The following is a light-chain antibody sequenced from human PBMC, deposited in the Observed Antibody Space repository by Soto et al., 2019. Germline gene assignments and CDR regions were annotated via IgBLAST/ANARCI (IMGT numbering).Light chain of an antibody. CDR1: SSNIGSGYD. CDR3: QSYDSSLSGVV. Sequence: QSVLTQPPSVSGAPGQRGTISCNGSSSNIGSGYDLHWYQQLPGTAPKRLIYGNSNRPSGVPDRFSGSKSGTSASLAITGRQAEDEADYYCQSYDSSLSGVVCGGGTKLTVL. V-gene: IGLV1-40*01. CDR2: GNS. J-gene: IGLJ2*01.